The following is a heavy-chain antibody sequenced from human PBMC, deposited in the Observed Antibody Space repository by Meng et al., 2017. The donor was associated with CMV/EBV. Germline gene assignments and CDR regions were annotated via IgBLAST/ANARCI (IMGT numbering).Heavy chain of an antibody. CDR3: ARVGLYCTNGVCYMDY. D-gene: IGHD2-8*01. CDR2: IYSGGST. V-gene: IGHV3-66*02. Sequence: GESLKISCAASGFTFDDYTMHWVRQAPGKGLEWVSVIYSGGSTYYADSVKGRFTISRDNSKNTLYLQMNSLRAEDTAVYYCARVGLYCTNGVCYMDYWGQGTLVTVSS. CDR1: GFTFDDYT. J-gene: IGHJ4*02.